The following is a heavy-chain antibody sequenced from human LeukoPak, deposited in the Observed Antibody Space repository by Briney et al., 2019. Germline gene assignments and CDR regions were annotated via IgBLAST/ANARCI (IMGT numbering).Heavy chain of an antibody. CDR3: ARGGYLDY. CDR1: GFAFSTYT. Sequence: GGSLRLSCAASGFAFSTYTMTWVRQAPGKGLEWISYMRGTSDTNHYADSVRGRFTISRDNAKNLLYLQMNSLRVEDTAVYYCARGGYLDYWGQGTLVTVSS. J-gene: IGHJ4*02. CDR2: MRGTSDTN. V-gene: IGHV3-48*01.